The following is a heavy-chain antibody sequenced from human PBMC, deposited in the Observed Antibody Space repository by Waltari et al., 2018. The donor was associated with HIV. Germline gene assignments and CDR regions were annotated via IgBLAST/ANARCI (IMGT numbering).Heavy chain of an antibody. V-gene: IGHV3-74*01. Sequence: EVQLVESGGGLVQPGGSLRLSCVASGLTFSSYWMHWVRQAPGKGLVWVSRSNGDGSSTADADSVRGRFTISRDNAKNTLYLQMNSLRAEDTAVYYCARGFRVGCSDATCYSHYWGQGTLVTVSS. CDR1: GLTFSSYW. J-gene: IGHJ4*02. CDR3: ARGFRVGCSDATCYSHY. D-gene: IGHD2-15*01. CDR2: SNGDGSST.